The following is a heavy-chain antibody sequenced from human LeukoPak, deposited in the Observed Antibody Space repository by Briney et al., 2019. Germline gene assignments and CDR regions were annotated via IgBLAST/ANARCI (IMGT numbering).Heavy chain of an antibody. J-gene: IGHJ4*02. D-gene: IGHD3-22*01. CDR2: IYPGDSDT. CDR3: ARSPLYYDSSGYSPIFDY. CDR1: GYSFTSYW. Sequence: GESLKISCKGSGYSFTSYWIGWVRQMPGKGLEWMGIIYPGDSDTRYSPSFQGQVTISADKSISTAYLQWSSLKASDTAMYYCARSPLYYDSSGYSPIFDYWGQGTLVTVSS. V-gene: IGHV5-51*01.